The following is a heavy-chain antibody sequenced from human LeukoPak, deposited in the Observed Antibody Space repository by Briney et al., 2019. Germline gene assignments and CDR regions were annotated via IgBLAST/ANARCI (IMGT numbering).Heavy chain of an antibody. CDR2: ISAYNGNT. Sequence: ASVKVSCKASGYTFTSYGISWVRKALGQGLEWLGWISAYNGNTNYAQKLQGRVTMTTDTSTSTAYMELRSLRSDDTAVYYCARNRNWNASPYYYYYMDVWGKGITVTVSS. CDR3: ARNRNWNASPYYYYYMDV. V-gene: IGHV1-18*01. D-gene: IGHD1-1*01. CDR1: GYTFTSYG. J-gene: IGHJ6*03.